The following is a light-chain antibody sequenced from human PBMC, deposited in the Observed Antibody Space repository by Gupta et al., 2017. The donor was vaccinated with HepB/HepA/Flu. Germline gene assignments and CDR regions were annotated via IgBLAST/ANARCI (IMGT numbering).Light chain of an antibody. Sequence: QSVLTQPPSVSGTPGQRVTISCSGSSSNIGSNTVNWYQQFPGTAPKLLIYNNSQRPSGVPDRFSASKSGTSASLAISGLQSEDEADYYCATWDDSLIGYVFGTGTKVTVL. J-gene: IGLJ1*01. V-gene: IGLV1-44*01. CDR2: NNS. CDR3: ATWDDSLIGYV. CDR1: SSNIGSNT.